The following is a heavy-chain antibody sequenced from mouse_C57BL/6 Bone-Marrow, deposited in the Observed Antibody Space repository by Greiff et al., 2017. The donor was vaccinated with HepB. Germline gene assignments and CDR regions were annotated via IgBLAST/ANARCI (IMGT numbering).Heavy chain of an antibody. CDR3: ARSEPHYYGSSNWYFDV. CDR1: GYAFTNYL. D-gene: IGHD1-1*01. J-gene: IGHJ1*03. V-gene: IGHV1-54*01. CDR2: INPGSGGT. Sequence: QVQLQQSGAELVRPGTSVKVSCKASGYAFTNYLIEWVKQRPGQGLEWIGVINPGSGGTNYNEKFKGKATLTADKSSSTAYMQLSSLTSEDSAVYVCARSEPHYYGSSNWYFDVWGTGTTVTVSS.